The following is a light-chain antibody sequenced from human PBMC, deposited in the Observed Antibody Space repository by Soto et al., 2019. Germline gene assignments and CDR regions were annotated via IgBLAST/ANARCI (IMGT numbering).Light chain of an antibody. Sequence: QSALTQPPSASGSPGQSVTISCTGTSSDVGGYNYVSWYQQHPGKAPKLMVYEVSKRPSGVPDRFSGSKSGNTASLTVSGRQAEYEAEYYCSSYVGTDSFVFGTGTKVTVL. J-gene: IGLJ1*01. CDR3: SSYVGTDSFV. CDR2: EVS. V-gene: IGLV2-8*01. CDR1: SSDVGGYNY.